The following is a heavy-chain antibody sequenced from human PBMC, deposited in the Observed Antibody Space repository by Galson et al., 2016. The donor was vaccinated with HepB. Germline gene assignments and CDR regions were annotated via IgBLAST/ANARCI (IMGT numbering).Heavy chain of an antibody. J-gene: IGHJ6*02. V-gene: IGHV3-30*04. CDR2: ISYDGNKK. CDR1: GFIFNIYA. Sequence: SLRLSCAASGFIFNIYAIHWVRQAPGKGLEWVSVISYDGNKKYYSDSVKGRFTISRDDSNNTVYLQMIDLRPEDTAIYYCARDLVPAAHQYFFGMDVWGQGPTVTVSS. CDR3: ARDLVPAAHQYFFGMDV. D-gene: IGHD2-2*01.